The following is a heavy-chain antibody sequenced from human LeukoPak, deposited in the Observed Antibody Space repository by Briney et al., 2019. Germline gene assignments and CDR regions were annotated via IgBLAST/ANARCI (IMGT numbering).Heavy chain of an antibody. Sequence: ASVKVSCKASGYTFTSYGISWVRQAPGQGLEWMGWISAYNGNTNYAQKLQGRVTMTTDTSTSTAYMELRSLRSDDTAVYYCAREVGRYCSGGSCYSKQYFQHWGQGTLVTVSS. CDR3: AREVGRYCSGGSCYSKQYFQH. CDR1: GYTFTSYG. V-gene: IGHV1-18*01. D-gene: IGHD2-15*01. J-gene: IGHJ1*01. CDR2: ISAYNGNT.